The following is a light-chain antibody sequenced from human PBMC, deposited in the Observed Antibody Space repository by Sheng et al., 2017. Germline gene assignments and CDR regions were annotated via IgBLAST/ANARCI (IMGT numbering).Light chain of an antibody. CDR2: AAS. CDR3: QQLNSYPRT. CDR1: QGISSW. Sequence: DIQMTQSPSSVSASLGDRVTITCRASQGISSWLAWYQQKPGKAPELLIYAASILQSGVPSRFSGSGSGTEFTLTISSLQPEDFAAYYCQQLNSYPRTFGQGTKVEIK. J-gene: IGKJ1*01. V-gene: IGKV1-12*01.